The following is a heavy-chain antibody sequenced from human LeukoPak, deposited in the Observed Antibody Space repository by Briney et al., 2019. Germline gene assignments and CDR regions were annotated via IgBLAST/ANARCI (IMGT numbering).Heavy chain of an antibody. CDR1: GGSISSYY. J-gene: IGHJ4*02. CDR2: IYYSGST. Sequence: SETLSLTCTVSGGSISSYYWSWIRQPPGKGLEWNGYIYYSGSTNYNPSLKSRVTISVDTSKNQFSLKLGSVTAADTAVYYCARAYDFWSGYYGYWGQGTLVTVSS. D-gene: IGHD3-3*01. CDR3: ARAYDFWSGYYGY. V-gene: IGHV4-59*01.